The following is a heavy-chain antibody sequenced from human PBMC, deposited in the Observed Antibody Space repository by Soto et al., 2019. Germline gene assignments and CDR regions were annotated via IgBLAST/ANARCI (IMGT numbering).Heavy chain of an antibody. CDR2: IYYSGST. J-gene: IGHJ4*02. CDR3: ALWLQFGAIDY. CDR1: GGSISSSSYY. D-gene: IGHD5-12*01. V-gene: IGHV4-39*01. Sequence: QLQLQESGPGLVKPSETLSLTCTVSGGSISSSSYYWGWIRQPPGKGLEWIGSIYYSGSTYYNPSLKSRVTISVDTSKNQFSLKLSSVTAADTAVYYCALWLQFGAIDYWGQGTLVTVSS.